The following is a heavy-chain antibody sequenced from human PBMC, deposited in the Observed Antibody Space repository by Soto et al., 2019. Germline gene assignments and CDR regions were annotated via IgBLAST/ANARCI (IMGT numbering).Heavy chain of an antibody. D-gene: IGHD2-2*01. V-gene: IGHV5-51*01. J-gene: IGHJ6*03. CDR2: LYPGDSDT. CDR3: ARQGFSYFSSTSGYAGYYYYMDV. CDR1: GYSFTSYW. Sequence: GESLKISYKGSGYSFTSYWIGWVRQMPGKGLEWRGILYPGDSDTRYSPSFQGQVTISADKSISTAYLQWSSLKASETAMYYCARQGFSYFSSTSGYAGYYYYMDVWGKGTTVTVSS.